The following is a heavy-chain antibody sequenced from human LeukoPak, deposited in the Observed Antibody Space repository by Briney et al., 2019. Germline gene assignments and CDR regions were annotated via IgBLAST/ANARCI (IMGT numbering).Heavy chain of an antibody. Sequence: GGSLRLSCVASGFTFSSYDMHWVRQATGKGLEWVSAIGTAGDTYYQGSVRGRFTMSRENAKNSLYLQMNSLTAGDTAVYYCARGADTHFDYWGQGILVTVSS. D-gene: IGHD2-15*01. CDR3: ARGADTHFDY. CDR2: IGTAGDT. J-gene: IGHJ4*02. CDR1: GFTFSSYD. V-gene: IGHV3-13*04.